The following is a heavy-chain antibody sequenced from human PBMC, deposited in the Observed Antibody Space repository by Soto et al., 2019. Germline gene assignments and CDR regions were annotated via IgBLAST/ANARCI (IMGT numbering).Heavy chain of an antibody. CDR2: IKQDGSEK. CDR1: GFTFSSYW. V-gene: IGHV3-7*05. Sequence: EVQPVESGGGLVQPGGPLRLSCAASGFTFSSYWMSWVRQAPGKGLEWVANIKQDGSEKYYVDSVKGRFTISRDNAKNSLYLQMNSLRAEDTAVYYCARDAHDFWSGYYSGFDPWGQGTLVTVSS. D-gene: IGHD3-3*01. J-gene: IGHJ5*02. CDR3: ARDAHDFWSGYYSGFDP.